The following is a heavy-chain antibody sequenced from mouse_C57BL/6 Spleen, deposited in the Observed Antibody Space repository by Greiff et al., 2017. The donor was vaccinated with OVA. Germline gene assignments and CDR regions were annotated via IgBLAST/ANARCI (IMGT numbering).Heavy chain of an antibody. V-gene: IGHV1-52*01. D-gene: IGHD2-5*01. CDR3: ARSGSYSNYPWFAY. J-gene: IGHJ3*01. CDR1: GYTFTSYW. Sequence: QVQLQQPGAELVRPGSSVKLSCKASGYTFTSYWMHWVKQRPIQGLEWIGNIDPSDSETHYNQKFKDKATLTVDKSSSTAYMQLSSLTSEDSAVYYCARSGSYSNYPWFAYWGQGTLVTVSA. CDR2: IDPSDSET.